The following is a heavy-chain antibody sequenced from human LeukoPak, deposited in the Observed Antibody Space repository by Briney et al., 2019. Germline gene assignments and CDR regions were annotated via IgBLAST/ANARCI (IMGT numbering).Heavy chain of an antibody. V-gene: IGHV4-4*07. D-gene: IGHD5-18*01. Sequence: SETLSLTCSVSGGSISTYYWSWIRQSAGRGLEWIGRIYKSGSSNYNPSLKSRVSMSVDSSKNHFSLNLTSVTAEDTAVYYCARDRGGYSYGLDYWGQGTLVTVSS. CDR3: ARDRGGYSYGLDY. J-gene: IGHJ4*02. CDR2: IYKSGSS. CDR1: GGSISTYY.